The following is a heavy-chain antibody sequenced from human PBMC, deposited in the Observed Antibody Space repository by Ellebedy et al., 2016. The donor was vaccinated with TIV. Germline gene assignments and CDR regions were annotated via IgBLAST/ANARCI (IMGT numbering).Heavy chain of an antibody. CDR3: ARDIPQRPNPARFDP. V-gene: IGHV3-7*01. CDR2: INKDGSEE. CDR1: GFPFSTAW. Sequence: GKSLKISCEASGFPFSTAWMTWVRQAPGKGLEWVANINKDGSEEYYLDSVKGRFTISRDNAKNTLYLQMNSLRAEDTAVYYCARDIPQRPNPARFDPWGQGTLVTVSS. D-gene: IGHD1-1*01. J-gene: IGHJ5*02.